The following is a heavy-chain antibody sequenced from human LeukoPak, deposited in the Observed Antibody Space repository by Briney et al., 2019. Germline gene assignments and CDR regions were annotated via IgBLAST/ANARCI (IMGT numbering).Heavy chain of an antibody. D-gene: IGHD2-2*01. Sequence: GGSLRLSCAASGFTFGSYWMSWVGRAPGKGLEGLANIKQDGSEKYYVDSVKGRFTISRDNAKNSLYLQMNSLRAEDTAVYYCARDQGTRIVVVPAYDYYYGMDVWGKGTTVTVSS. CDR3: ARDQGTRIVVVPAYDYYYGMDV. J-gene: IGHJ6*04. CDR1: GFTFGSYW. V-gene: IGHV3-7*03. CDR2: IKQDGSEK.